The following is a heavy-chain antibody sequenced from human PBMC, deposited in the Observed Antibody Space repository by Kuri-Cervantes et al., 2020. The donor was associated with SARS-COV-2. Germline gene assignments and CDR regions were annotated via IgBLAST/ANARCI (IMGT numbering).Heavy chain of an antibody. CDR2: ISGSGGTT. CDR3: AKDQNLDVVVVPAA. J-gene: IGHJ5*02. CDR1: GFTFSSYA. V-gene: IGHV3-23*01. D-gene: IGHD2-15*01. Sequence: GGSLRLSCAASGFTFSSYAMNWVRQAPGKGLEWVSTISGSGGTTFYADSVKGRFTISRDNSKNTLYLQMNSLRAEDTAVYYCAKDQNLDVVVVPAAWGQGSRVTVSS.